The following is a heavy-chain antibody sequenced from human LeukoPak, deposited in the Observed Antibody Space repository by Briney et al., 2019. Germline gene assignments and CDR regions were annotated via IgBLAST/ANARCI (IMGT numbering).Heavy chain of an antibody. V-gene: IGHV3-23*01. J-gene: IGHJ4*02. CDR2: ISGSGGST. Sequence: GGSLRLSCAASGFTFDDYAMIWVRQAPGKGLEWVSAISGSGGSTYYADSVKGRFTISRDNSINTVYMQMKSLRDEDTAVYYCANGKAEYSSGWPRGTLWGQGTLVTVSS. CDR1: GFTFDDYA. CDR3: ANGKAEYSSGWPRGTL. D-gene: IGHD6-19*01.